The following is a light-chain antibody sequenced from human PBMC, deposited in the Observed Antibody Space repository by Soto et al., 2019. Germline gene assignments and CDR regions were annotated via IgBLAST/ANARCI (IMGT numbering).Light chain of an antibody. J-gene: IGKJ1*01. CDR3: QQYCTTPWT. CDR2: WAS. Sequence: DIVMTQSPDSLAVSLGERATINCKSSQSVFDSSKNKNFLAWYQQKPGQPPKLLIYWASARESGVPDRFSGSESGTDFTLTISSLQAEDLAVYYCQQYCTTPWTFGQGTKVEVK. V-gene: IGKV4-1*01. CDR1: QSVFDSSKNKNF.